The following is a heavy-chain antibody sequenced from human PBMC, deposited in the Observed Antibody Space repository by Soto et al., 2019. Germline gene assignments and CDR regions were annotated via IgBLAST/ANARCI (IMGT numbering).Heavy chain of an antibody. V-gene: IGHV2-5*02. J-gene: IGHJ5*02. CDR1: GFSLSTTEVG. CDR2: IYWDDDE. CDR3: ARTASWLGRWFDP. D-gene: IGHD6-19*01. Sequence: QITLKESGPTLVKPTQTLTLTWAFSGFSLSTTEVGVGWIRQPPGKALEWLALIYWDDDERYSPSLKSRLTITKHTSKHQVVLTMNNMDPVDTATYYRARTASWLGRWFDPWGQGTLVTVSS.